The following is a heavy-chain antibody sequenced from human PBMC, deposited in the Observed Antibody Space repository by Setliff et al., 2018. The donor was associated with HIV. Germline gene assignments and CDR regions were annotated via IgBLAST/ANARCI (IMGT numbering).Heavy chain of an antibody. CDR2: IDPSDSDT. CDR3: ARSGGPTYNYDSSGHYPDY. D-gene: IGHD3-22*01. J-gene: IGHJ4*02. CDR1: GYMLPSYW. Sequence: GESLKISCKGSGYMLPSYWINWVRQVPGKGLEWMARIDPSDSDTNFSPSFQGHVTISVDRSITTAYLQWSSLKATDTAMYFCARSGGPTYNYDSSGHYPDYWGQGTLVTVSS. V-gene: IGHV5-10-1*01.